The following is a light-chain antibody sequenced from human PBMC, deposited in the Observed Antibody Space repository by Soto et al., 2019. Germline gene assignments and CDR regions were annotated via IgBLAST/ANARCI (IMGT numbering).Light chain of an antibody. CDR3: QQVYRMPPT. CDR2: ATS. CDR1: QAVAKS. J-gene: IGKJ1*01. Sequence: DIQMTQSPSSLSASVGDRVTITCRASQAVAKSLNWYQQKPGKAPDLLIYATSHLHSEVPSRFSGSGSGTDFTLTINSLQPEDFATYYCQQVYRMPPTFGQGTKVDI. V-gene: IGKV1-39*01.